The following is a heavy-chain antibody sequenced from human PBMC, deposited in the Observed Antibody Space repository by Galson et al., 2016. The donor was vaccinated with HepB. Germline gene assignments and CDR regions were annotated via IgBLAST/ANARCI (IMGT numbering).Heavy chain of an antibody. CDR2: ISFDGSNK. CDR3: AKDRWEPGWIDP. D-gene: IGHD1-26*01. CDR1: GFTFSSFG. V-gene: IGHV3-30*18. J-gene: IGHJ5*02. Sequence: SLRLSCAASGFTFSSFGMHWVRQTPGKGLEWVAIISFDGSNKYYADSVKGRFTISRDNSKNTLYLQMNSLRAEDTAVYYFAKDRWEPGWIDPWGQGTLVRVSS.